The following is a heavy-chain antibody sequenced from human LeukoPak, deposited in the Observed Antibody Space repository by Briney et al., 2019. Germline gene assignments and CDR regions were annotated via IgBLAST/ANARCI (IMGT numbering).Heavy chain of an antibody. CDR3: ARDMVGATNYFDY. D-gene: IGHD1-26*01. CDR1: GFTFSSYW. Sequence: SGGSLRLSCAASGFTFSSYWMSWVRQAPGKGLEWVANIKQDGSEKYCVDSVKGRFTISRDNAKNSLYLQMDSLRAEDTAVYYCARDMVGATNYFDYWGQGTLVTVSS. V-gene: IGHV3-7*01. J-gene: IGHJ4*02. CDR2: IKQDGSEK.